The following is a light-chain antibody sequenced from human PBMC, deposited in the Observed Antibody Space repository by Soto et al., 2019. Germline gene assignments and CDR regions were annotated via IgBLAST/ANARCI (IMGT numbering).Light chain of an antibody. V-gene: IGKV4-1*01. Sequence: DIVMTQSPDSLAVSLGERATINCKSSQSVLYSSNNKNYLAWYQQKPGQPPKLLIYWASTRESGVPDRFSGSGSGTDFTPTISSLQAEDVAVYYCQQYYIYPWTFGQGTKVAIK. CDR3: QQYYIYPWT. J-gene: IGKJ1*01. CDR1: QSVLYSSNNKNY. CDR2: WAS.